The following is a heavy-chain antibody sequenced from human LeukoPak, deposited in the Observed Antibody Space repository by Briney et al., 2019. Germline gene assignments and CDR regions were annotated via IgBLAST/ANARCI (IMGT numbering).Heavy chain of an antibody. Sequence: SETLSLTCSVSGGSITTHYWSWIRQPPGKGLEWIGYVHHTDSPNFNPSLKSRVTISLDTSKNQFSLKLTSVTAADAAVYYCARSGPLYYYDSSGYYYFDYWGQGTLVTVSS. V-gene: IGHV4-59*11. CDR2: VHHTDSP. CDR1: GGSITTHY. J-gene: IGHJ4*02. D-gene: IGHD3-22*01. CDR3: ARSGPLYYYDSSGYYYFDY.